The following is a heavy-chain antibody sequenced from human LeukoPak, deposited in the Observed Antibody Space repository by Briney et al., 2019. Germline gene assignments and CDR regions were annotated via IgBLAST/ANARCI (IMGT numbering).Heavy chain of an antibody. J-gene: IGHJ4*02. V-gene: IGHV4-59*01. CDR3: ARLRLFPDYFDY. D-gene: IGHD3-22*01. CDR2: ISYSEST. Sequence: SETLSLTCNVSGASISRYYWSWIRQPPGKGLEWIGSISYSESTNYNPSLKSRVTISVDTSKNQFSLKVSSVTAADTAVYYCARLRLFPDYFDYWGQGTLVTVSS. CDR1: GASISRYY.